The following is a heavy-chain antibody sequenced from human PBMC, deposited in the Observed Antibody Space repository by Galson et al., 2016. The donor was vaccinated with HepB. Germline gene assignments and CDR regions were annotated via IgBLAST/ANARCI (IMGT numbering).Heavy chain of an antibody. D-gene: IGHD4-23*01. CDR3: AKDRNTVVTYGMDV. CDR2: ISGSGGST. CDR1: GFTFNNYA. Sequence: SLRLSCAASGFTFNNYAMSWVRQAPGKGLEWVSSISGSGGSTYYADSVKGRFTISRDNSNNTLYVQMSSLRGEDTAIYYCAKDRNTVVTYGMDVWGQGTTVTVSS. J-gene: IGHJ6*02. V-gene: IGHV3-23*01.